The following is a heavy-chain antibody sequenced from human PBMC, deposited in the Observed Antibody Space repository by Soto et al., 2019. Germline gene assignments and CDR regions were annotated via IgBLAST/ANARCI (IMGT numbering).Heavy chain of an antibody. CDR2: IYPSGAT. Sequence: SETLSLTCAISGASISTRGFTWSWIRQPPGKGLEWIGYIYPSGATYYNPSLKSRVTISLETSKNRFSLNVNSATAADTAVYYCAREVFSSILYIDLWGQGTTVTVYS. CDR3: AREVFSSILYIDL. V-gene: IGHV4-30-2*01. CDR1: GASISTRGFT. D-gene: IGHD3-10*01. J-gene: IGHJ6*03.